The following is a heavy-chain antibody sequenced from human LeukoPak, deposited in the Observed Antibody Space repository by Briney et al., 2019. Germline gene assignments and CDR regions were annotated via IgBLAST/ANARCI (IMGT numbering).Heavy chain of an antibody. Sequence: KPGGSLRLSCAASGFTVSSNYMSWVRQAPGKGLEWVSVIYSGGSTYYADSVKGRFTISRDNSKNTLYLQMDSLRAEDTAVYYCARSSPTYYYDSSGLSAFDYWGQGTLATVSS. CDR3: ARSSPTYYYDSSGLSAFDY. V-gene: IGHV3-53*01. CDR1: GFTVSSNY. J-gene: IGHJ4*02. D-gene: IGHD3-22*01. CDR2: IYSGGST.